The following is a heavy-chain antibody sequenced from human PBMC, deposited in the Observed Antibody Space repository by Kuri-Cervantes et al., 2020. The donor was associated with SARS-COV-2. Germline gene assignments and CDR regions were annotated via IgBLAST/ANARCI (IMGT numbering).Heavy chain of an antibody. D-gene: IGHD3-10*01. V-gene: IGHV4-38-2*02. CDR3: ARALLWFGESPDF. Sequence: SETLSLTCTVSGYAIGSGYFWGWVRQPPGKGLEWIASIYQSGTTSYNPSLKSRVTVSVDTSMNHFSLKLSSVTAADTAVYYCARALLWFGESPDFWGQGTLVTVSS. CDR1: GYAIGSGYF. CDR2: IYQSGTT. J-gene: IGHJ4*02.